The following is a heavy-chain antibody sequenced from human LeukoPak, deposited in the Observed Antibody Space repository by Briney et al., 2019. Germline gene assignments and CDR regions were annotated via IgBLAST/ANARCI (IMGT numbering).Heavy chain of an antibody. Sequence: GGSLRLSCAASGFTFSSYSMSWVRQAPGKGLEWVSAISGSGASTYYADSVKGRFTISRDNSKNTLYVQMNSLRAEDTAVYYCAKSQFGGVFDGFDIWGQGTMVTVSS. J-gene: IGHJ3*02. CDR3: AKSQFGGVFDGFDI. V-gene: IGHV3-23*01. CDR1: GFTFSSYS. CDR2: ISGSGAST. D-gene: IGHD3-16*01.